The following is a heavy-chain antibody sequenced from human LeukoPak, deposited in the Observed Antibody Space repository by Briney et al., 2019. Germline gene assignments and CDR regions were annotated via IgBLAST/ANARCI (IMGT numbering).Heavy chain of an antibody. V-gene: IGHV4-39*07. CDR1: GGSISSSSYY. D-gene: IGHD3/OR15-3a*01. Sequence: PSETXSXXXTVSGGSISSSSYYWGWIRQPPGKXLEWIGSIYYSGSTYYNPSLKSRVTISVDTSKNQFSLKLSSVTAADTAVYYCARAPPNELWTFGYWGQGTLVTVSS. CDR2: IYYSGST. J-gene: IGHJ4*02. CDR3: ARAPPNELWTFGY.